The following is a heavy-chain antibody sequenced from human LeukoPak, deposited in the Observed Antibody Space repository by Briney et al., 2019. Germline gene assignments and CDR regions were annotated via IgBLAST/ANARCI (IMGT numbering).Heavy chain of an antibody. D-gene: IGHD4-17*01. CDR1: GVTFSSYA. J-gene: IGHJ6*02. CDR3: ASVGTVTHYYYYGMDV. V-gene: IGHV3-30*04. CDR2: TSYDGSDK. Sequence: GGSLRLSCAASGVTFSSYAMHWIRQAPGKGLDRVAVTSYDGSDKYYSDSVTGRFIISSNNSKNITYLQMNSLRADDTAVYYCASVGTVTHYYYYGMDVWGQGTTVTVSS.